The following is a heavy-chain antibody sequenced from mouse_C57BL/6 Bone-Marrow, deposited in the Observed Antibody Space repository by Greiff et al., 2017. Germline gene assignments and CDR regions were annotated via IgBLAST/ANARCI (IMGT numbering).Heavy chain of an antibody. CDR2: IWSGGST. D-gene: IGHD1-1*01. Sequence: QVQLKESGPGLVQPSQSLSITCTVSGFSLTSYGVHWVRQSPGKGLEWLGVIWSGGSTDYNAAFISRLSISKDNSKSQVFFKMNCLQADDTAIYYCARSGLPYYYGSSPLFDVWGTGTTVTVSS. V-gene: IGHV2-2*01. J-gene: IGHJ1*03. CDR3: ARSGLPYYYGSSPLFDV. CDR1: GFSLTSYG.